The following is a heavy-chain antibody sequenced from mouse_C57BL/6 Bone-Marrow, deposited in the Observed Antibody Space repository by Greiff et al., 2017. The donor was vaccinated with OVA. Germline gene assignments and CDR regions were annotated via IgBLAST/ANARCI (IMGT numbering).Heavy chain of an antibody. CDR2: INPGSGGT. J-gene: IGHJ2*01. CDR1: GYAFTNYL. V-gene: IGHV1-54*01. CDR3: ARYPVVTPYFDY. D-gene: IGHD1-1*01. Sequence: QVQLQQSGAELVRPGTSVKVSCKASGYAFTNYLIEWIGVINPGSGGTNYNDKFKGKATLTADKSSSTAYMQLSSLTSEDSAVYFCARYPVVTPYFDYWGQGTTLTVSS.